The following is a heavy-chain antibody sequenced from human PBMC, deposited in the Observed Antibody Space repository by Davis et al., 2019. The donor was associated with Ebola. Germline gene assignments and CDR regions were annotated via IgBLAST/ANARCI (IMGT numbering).Heavy chain of an antibody. CDR3: ARGKSGSYNWLDP. V-gene: IGHV1-2*02. CDR1: GYTLADYY. Sequence: APVKVSCKASGYTLADYYIHWVRQAPGQGLEWMGWINPNSGGTIYAQTFQGRVTMTRDTSINTAYMDLSRLRSDDTAVYFCARGKSGSYNWLDPWGQGTLVTVSS. J-gene: IGHJ5*02. D-gene: IGHD3-10*01. CDR2: INPNSGGT.